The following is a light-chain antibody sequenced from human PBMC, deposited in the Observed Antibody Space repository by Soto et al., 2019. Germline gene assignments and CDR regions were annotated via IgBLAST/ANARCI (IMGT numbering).Light chain of an antibody. J-gene: IGKJ1*01. CDR1: QSVSSSY. Sequence: EIVMTQSPATLSASPGERATLSCRASQSVSSSYLAWYQQKPGQAPRLLIYGASSRATGIPDRFSGSGSGTDFTLTISRLEPEDFAVYYCRQYGSSLWTFGQGTKVDIK. V-gene: IGKV3-20*01. CDR2: GAS. CDR3: RQYGSSLWT.